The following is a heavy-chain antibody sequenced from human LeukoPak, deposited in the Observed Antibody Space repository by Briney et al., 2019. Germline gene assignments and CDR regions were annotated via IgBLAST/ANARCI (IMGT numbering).Heavy chain of an antibody. CDR1: GGSISSGGYS. J-gene: IGHJ4*02. Sequence: SETLSLTCAVSGGSISSGGYSWSWIRQPPGKGLEWIGYIYYSGSTYYNPSLKSRVTISGDTSKDQFSLKLSSVTAADTAVYYCARAAAAGFFDYWGQGTLVTVSS. D-gene: IGHD6-13*01. CDR3: ARAAAAGFFDY. CDR2: IYYSGST. V-gene: IGHV4-30-4*07.